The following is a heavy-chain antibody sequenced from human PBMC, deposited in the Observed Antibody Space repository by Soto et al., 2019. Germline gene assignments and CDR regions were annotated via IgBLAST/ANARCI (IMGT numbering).Heavy chain of an antibody. Sequence: EVQLVESGGGLVQPGGSLRLSCADSGFAFSSYWMSWVRQAPGKGLEWVANIKKDGSEEYYVDSVKGRFTISRDSAKNLLYLQMNSLRAEDKAVYYCATSSDTGYIFDFWGQGTLVTVSS. D-gene: IGHD3-9*01. V-gene: IGHV3-7*01. CDR2: IKKDGSEE. J-gene: IGHJ4*02. CDR3: ATSSDTGYIFDF. CDR1: GFAFSSYW.